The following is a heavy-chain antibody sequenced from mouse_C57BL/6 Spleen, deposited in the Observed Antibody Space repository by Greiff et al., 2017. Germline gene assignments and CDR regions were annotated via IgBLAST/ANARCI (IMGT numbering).Heavy chain of an antibody. CDR3: ARHDDFDYGNYERGAMDY. D-gene: IGHD2-1*01. Sequence: LVKPGASVKLSCKASGYTFTEYTIPWVKQRSGQGLEWIGWFYPGSGSIKYNEKFKDKATLTADKSSSTVYLELSRLTSEDSAVYICARHDDFDYGNYERGAMDYWGQGTSVTVSS. J-gene: IGHJ4*01. CDR2: FYPGSGSI. V-gene: IGHV1-62-2*01. CDR1: GYTFTEYT.